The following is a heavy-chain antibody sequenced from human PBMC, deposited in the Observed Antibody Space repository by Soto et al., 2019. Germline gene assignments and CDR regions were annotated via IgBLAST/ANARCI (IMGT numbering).Heavy chain of an antibody. D-gene: IGHD3-22*01. J-gene: IGHJ4*02. Sequence: QVQLQESGPGLVKPSQTLSLTCTVSGGSISSGDYYWSWIRQPPGQGLEWIGYIYYSGSTYYNPSLKRRVTISVDTSKNQFSLKLSSVTAADKAVYYCARGLTYCYDSSGSAYYYWGQGTLVTVSS. CDR1: GGSISSGDYY. CDR3: ARGLTYCYDSSGSAYYY. CDR2: IYYSGST. V-gene: IGHV4-30-4*01.